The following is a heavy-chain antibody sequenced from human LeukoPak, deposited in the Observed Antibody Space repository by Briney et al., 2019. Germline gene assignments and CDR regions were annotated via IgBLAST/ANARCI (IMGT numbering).Heavy chain of an antibody. CDR2: ISAYNGNT. CDR3: ARTHYYSSGWYAYYFDY. D-gene: IGHD6-19*01. J-gene: IGHJ4*02. V-gene: IGHV1-18*01. CDR1: GYTFTSYG. Sequence: ASVKVSCEASGYTFTSYGISWVRQAPGQGLEWMGWISAYNGNTNYAQKLQGRVTMATDTSTSTAYMELRSLRSDDTAVYYCARTHYYSSGWYAYYFDYWGQGTLVTVSS.